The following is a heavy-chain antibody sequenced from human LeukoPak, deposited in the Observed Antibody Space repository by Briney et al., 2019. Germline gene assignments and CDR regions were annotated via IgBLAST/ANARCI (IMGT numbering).Heavy chain of an antibody. Sequence: ASVKVSCKASGYTFTGYYMHWVRQAPGQGLEWMGWINPNSGGTNYAQKFQGRVTMTRDTSISTAYMELSRLRSDGTAVYYCARTEVSGSYLAGGSDYWGQGTLVTVSS. CDR3: ARTEVSGSYLAGGSDY. V-gene: IGHV1-2*02. CDR2: INPNSGGT. CDR1: GYTFTGYY. J-gene: IGHJ4*02. D-gene: IGHD1-26*01.